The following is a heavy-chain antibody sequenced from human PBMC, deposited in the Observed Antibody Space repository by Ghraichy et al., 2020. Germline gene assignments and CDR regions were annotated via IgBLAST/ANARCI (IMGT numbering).Heavy chain of an antibody. CDR3: VKDQVGTPRGYYGSGSYFDY. CDR1: GFTFSSYA. D-gene: IGHD3-10*01. CDR2: ISSNGGST. V-gene: IGHV3-64D*09. Sequence: GESLKISCSASGFTFSSYAMHWVRQAPGKGLEYVSAISSNGGSTYYADSVKGRFTISRDNSKNTLYLQMSSLRAEDTAVYYCVKDQVGTPRGYYGSGSYFDYWGQGTLVTVSS. J-gene: IGHJ4*02.